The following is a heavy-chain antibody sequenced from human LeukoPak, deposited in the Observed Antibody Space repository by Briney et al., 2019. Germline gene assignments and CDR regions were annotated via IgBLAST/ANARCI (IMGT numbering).Heavy chain of an antibody. Sequence: ASVKVSCKASGYTFTGYYMHWVRQAPGQGLEWVGWINPNSGGTNYAPRFQGRVTMTRDTSIATAYMELSGPTSDDTAVYYCAPRGYSGGWFGFVYWGQGTLVTVSS. J-gene: IGHJ4*02. CDR2: INPNSGGT. CDR3: APRGYSGGWFGFVY. V-gene: IGHV1-2*02. D-gene: IGHD6-19*01. CDR1: GYTFTGYY.